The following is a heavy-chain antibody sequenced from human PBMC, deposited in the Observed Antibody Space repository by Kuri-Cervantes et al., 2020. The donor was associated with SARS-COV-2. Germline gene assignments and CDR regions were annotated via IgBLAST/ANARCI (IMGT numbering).Heavy chain of an antibody. V-gene: IGHV1-69*04. J-gene: IGHJ4*02. CDR1: GGSFSSYA. D-gene: IGHD6-19*01. Sequence: SVKVSCKASGGSFSSYAISWVRRAPGQGLERMGRIIPIVGVPNYAQNFQGRVTITADTSTSTAYVELSSLRSEDTAVYHCARETSRTSGTGYYFDYWGQGTLVTVSS. CDR2: IIPIVGVP. CDR3: ARETSRTSGTGYYFDY.